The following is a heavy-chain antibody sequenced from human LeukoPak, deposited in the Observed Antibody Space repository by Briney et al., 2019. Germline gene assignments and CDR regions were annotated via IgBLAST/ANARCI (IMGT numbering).Heavy chain of an antibody. CDR3: AGLTQSVDY. V-gene: IGHV3-48*03. J-gene: IGHJ4*02. CDR1: GFTFSSNA. CDR2: ISSSGTK. Sequence: PGGSLRLSCAASGFTFSSNAMSWVRQAPGKGLEWLSYISSSGTKYYADSVKGRFTISRDNAKKSVFLQMNSLRAEDTAVYYCAGLTQSVDYWGQGTLVTVSS.